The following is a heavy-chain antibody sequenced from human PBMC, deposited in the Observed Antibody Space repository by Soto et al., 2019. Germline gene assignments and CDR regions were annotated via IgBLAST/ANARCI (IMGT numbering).Heavy chain of an antibody. D-gene: IGHD3-10*01. CDR2: IYYSGST. Sequence: SETLSLTCTVSGGSISTITYYWGWIRQPPGKGLEWIGTIYYSGSTYYTPSLKSRVTISADTSTNQFSLKLNDVTAADTAVYYCARHLYNYGSGSYFDYWGQGTPVTVS. CDR3: ARHLYNYGSGSYFDY. CDR1: GGSISTITYY. J-gene: IGHJ4*02. V-gene: IGHV4-39*01.